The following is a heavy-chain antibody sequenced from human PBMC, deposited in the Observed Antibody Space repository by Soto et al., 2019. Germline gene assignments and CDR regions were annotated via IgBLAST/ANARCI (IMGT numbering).Heavy chain of an antibody. V-gene: IGHV3-33*01. Sequence: GGSLRLSCAASGFTFSSYGMHWVRQAPGKGLEWVAVIWYDGSNKYYADSVKGRFTISRDNSKNTLYLQMNSLRAEDTAVYYCARSGGDSSSFKGEYSYSGMDVWAQGTTVTVSS. D-gene: IGHD6-13*01. J-gene: IGHJ6*02. CDR2: IWYDGSNK. CDR3: ARSGGDSSSFKGEYSYSGMDV. CDR1: GFTFSSYG.